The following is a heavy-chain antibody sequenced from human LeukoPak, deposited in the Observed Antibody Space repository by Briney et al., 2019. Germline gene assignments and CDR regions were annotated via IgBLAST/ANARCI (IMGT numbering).Heavy chain of an antibody. J-gene: IGHJ4*02. CDR1: GFTFSSYA. CDR2: ISGSGRNT. D-gene: IGHD3-22*01. CDR3: AKAYYDTRGSHFDY. Sequence: PGGSLRLSCAASGFTFSSYAMSWVRQAPGKGLEWVSDISGSGRNTYYADSVKGRFTISRDNSKNTLYLQMNILRAEDTAVYYCAKAYYDTRGSHFDYWGQGTLVTVSS. V-gene: IGHV3-23*01.